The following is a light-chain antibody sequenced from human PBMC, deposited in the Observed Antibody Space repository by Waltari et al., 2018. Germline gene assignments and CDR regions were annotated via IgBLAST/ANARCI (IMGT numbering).Light chain of an antibody. V-gene: IGKV1-5*01. Sequence: DIQMTQSPSPLSASVGARVTITCRASPSISSWLAWYQQKPGKAPKLLIYDASSLESGVPSRFSGSGSGTEFTLTISSLQPDDFATYYCQQYNSYSYTFGQGTKLEIK. CDR2: DAS. CDR1: PSISSW. J-gene: IGKJ2*01. CDR3: QQYNSYSYT.